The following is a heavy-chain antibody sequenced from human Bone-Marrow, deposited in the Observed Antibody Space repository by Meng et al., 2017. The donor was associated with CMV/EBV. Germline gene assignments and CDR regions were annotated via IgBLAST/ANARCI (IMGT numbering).Heavy chain of an antibody. D-gene: IGHD2-2*02. CDR2: ISSSGSTI. CDR3: ARDNGYCSSTSCYTGWFEP. J-gene: IGHJ5*02. CDR1: GFTFSDYY. V-gene: IGHV3-11*01. Sequence: GESLKISCAASGFTFSDYYMSWIRQAPGKGLEWVSYISSSGSTIYYADSVKGRFTISRDNAKNSLYLQMNSLRAEDTAVYYCARDNGYCSSTSCYTGWFEPWGQGTLVTVSS.